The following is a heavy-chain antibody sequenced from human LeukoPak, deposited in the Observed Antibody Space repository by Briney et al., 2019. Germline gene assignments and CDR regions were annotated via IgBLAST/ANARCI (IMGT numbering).Heavy chain of an antibody. CDR1: GGSISSYY. CDR3: ARGGSVYQLLSTYFDY. V-gene: IGHV4-4*07. J-gene: IGHJ4*02. D-gene: IGHD2-2*01. CDR2: IYTSGST. Sequence: KASETLSLTCTVSGGSISSYYWSWIQQPAGKGLEWIGRIYTSGSTNYNPSLKSRVTMSVDTSKNQFSLKLSSVTAADTAVYYCARGGSVYQLLSTYFDYWGQGTLVTVSS.